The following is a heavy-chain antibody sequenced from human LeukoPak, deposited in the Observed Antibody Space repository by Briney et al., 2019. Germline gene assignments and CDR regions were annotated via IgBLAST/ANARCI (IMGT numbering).Heavy chain of an antibody. J-gene: IGHJ4*02. D-gene: IGHD6-19*01. CDR2: IRYDGSNK. CDR3: AKAQGGSVAGIAGGFDY. CDR1: GFTFSSYG. V-gene: IGHV3-30*02. Sequence: GGSLRLSCAASGFTFSSYGMHWVRQAPGKGLEWVAFIRYDGSNKYYADSVKGRFTISRDNSKNTLYLQMNSLRAEDTAVYYCAKAQGGSVAGIAGGFDYWGQGTLVTVSS.